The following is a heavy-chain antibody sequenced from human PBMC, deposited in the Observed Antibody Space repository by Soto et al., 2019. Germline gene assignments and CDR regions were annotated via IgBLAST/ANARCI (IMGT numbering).Heavy chain of an antibody. Sequence: GWSPKLARAASGLSLSSYGMHGVRKKPGKGLEWVAVISYDGSNKYYADSVKGRFTISRDNSKNTLYLQMNSLRAEDTAVYYCAKRAYDFWSGLDYWGQGTLVTVSS. D-gene: IGHD3-3*01. CDR2: ISYDGSNK. CDR3: AKRAYDFWSGLDY. V-gene: IGHV3-33*05. CDR1: GLSLSSYG. J-gene: IGHJ4*02.